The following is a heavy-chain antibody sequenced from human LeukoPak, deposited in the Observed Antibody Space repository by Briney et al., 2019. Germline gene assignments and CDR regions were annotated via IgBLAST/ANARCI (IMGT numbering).Heavy chain of an antibody. CDR3: AKGGGSSSGWFDY. CDR2: ISGSGGST. D-gene: IGHD6-19*01. J-gene: IGHJ4*02. CDR1: GFTFSSYA. V-gene: IGHV3-23*01. Sequence: GGSLRLSCAASGFTFSSYAMSWVRQAPGKGLEWVSAISGSGGSTYYADSVKGRFTISRDNSKNTLYLQMNSLRAEDTAIYYWAKGGGSSSGWFDYWGQGTLVTVSS.